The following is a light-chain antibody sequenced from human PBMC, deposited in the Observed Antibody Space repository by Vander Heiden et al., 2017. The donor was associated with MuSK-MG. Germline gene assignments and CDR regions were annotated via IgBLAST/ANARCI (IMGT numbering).Light chain of an antibody. CDR2: DAS. V-gene: IGKV1-33*01. Sequence: DVQVTQSPSSLSASVGDRVTITCQASHHISDALSWHQQKPGKVPNVLIYDASKLEIGVPSRFSGGGSGTHFNLTIDNLQPEDLATYFCQQDDDLPLTFGHGTTVDIK. J-gene: IGKJ3*01. CDR3: QQDDDLPLT. CDR1: HHISDA.